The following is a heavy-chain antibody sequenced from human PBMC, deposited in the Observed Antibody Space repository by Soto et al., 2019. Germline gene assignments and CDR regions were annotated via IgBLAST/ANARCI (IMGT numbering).Heavy chain of an antibody. CDR3: ARGDPYYYGSGSYIV. V-gene: IGHV4-34*01. D-gene: IGHD3-10*01. CDR2: INHSGST. CDR1: GGSFSGYY. J-gene: IGHJ6*02. Sequence: KTSETLSLTCAVYGGSFSGYYWSWIRQPPGKGLEWIGEINHSGSTNYNPSLKSRVTISVDTSKNQFSLKLSSVTAADAAVYYCARGDPYYYGSGSYIVWGQGTTVTVSS.